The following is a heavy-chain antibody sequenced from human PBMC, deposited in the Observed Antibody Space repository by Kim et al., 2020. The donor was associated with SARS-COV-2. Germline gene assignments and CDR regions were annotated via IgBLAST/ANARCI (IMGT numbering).Heavy chain of an antibody. J-gene: IGHJ1*01. V-gene: IGHV3-30*18. D-gene: IGHD3-10*01. CDR2: ISYDGSNK. CDR1: GFTFSSYG. CDR3: AKRPYPFGESPFEYFQH. Sequence: GGSLRLSCAASGFTFSSYGMHWVRQAPGKGLEWVAVISYDGSNKYYADSVKGRFTISRDNSKNTLYLQMNSLRAEDTAVYYCAKRPYPFGESPFEYFQHWGQGTLVTVSS.